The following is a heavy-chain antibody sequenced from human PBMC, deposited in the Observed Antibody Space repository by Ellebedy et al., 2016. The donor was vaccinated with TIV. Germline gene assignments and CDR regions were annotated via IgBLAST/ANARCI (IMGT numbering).Heavy chain of an antibody. CDR3: TDYGDLGY. Sequence: GGSLRLSXAASGFTFNIYGMHWVRQAPGKGLEWVAVISYDGTNTHYADSVEGRFTISRDNSKNTLYLQMKSLRPEDTAMYYCTDYGDLGYWGQGTQVTVSS. V-gene: IGHV3-30*03. D-gene: IGHD4-17*01. J-gene: IGHJ4*02. CDR2: ISYDGTNT. CDR1: GFTFNIYG.